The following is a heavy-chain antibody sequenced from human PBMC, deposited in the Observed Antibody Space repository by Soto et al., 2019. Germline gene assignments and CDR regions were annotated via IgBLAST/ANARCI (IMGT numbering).Heavy chain of an antibody. D-gene: IGHD3-22*01. CDR1: GFTFSSYA. CDR3: AKVLTDGYDSSGYPEYFQH. CDR2: ISGSGGST. Sequence: PGGSLRLSCAASGFTFSSYAMSWVRQAPGKGLEWVSAISGSGGSTYYADSVKGRFTISRDNSKNTLYLQMNSLRAEDTAVYYCAKVLTDGYDSSGYPEYFQHWGQGTLVTVSS. V-gene: IGHV3-23*01. J-gene: IGHJ1*01.